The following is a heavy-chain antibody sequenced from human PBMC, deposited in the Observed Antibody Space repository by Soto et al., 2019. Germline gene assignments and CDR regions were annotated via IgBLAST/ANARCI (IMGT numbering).Heavy chain of an antibody. CDR2: INPQSGGT. CDR3: ARARVGAPDGVDSLDL. J-gene: IGHJ3*01. D-gene: IGHD3-10*01. Sequence: ASVKVSCKASGYAFSDYYMHWVRQAPGQGLEWMGYINPQSGGTKYDQKFQDRVTMTRDTPKITVYMELRILTSKDTAVYYCARARVGAPDGVDSLDLWGQGTLVTVSS. V-gene: IGHV1-2*02. CDR1: GYAFSDYY.